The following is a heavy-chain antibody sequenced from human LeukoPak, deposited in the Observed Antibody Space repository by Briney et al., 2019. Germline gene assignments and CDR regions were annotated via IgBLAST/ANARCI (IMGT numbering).Heavy chain of an antibody. Sequence: GGSLRLSCAASGFTFSSYAINWVRQAPGKGLEWVAVISYDGTNKNYADSVKGRFTISRDSSKNTVYLEMNSLRGEDTAVYYCARGGLPSDAFDIWGQGTMVTVSS. V-gene: IGHV3-30-3*01. CDR2: ISYDGTNK. J-gene: IGHJ3*02. D-gene: IGHD2-15*01. CDR1: GFTFSSYA. CDR3: ARGGLPSDAFDI.